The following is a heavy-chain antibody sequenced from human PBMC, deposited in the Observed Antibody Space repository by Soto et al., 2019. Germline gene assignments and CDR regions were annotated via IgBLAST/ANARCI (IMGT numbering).Heavy chain of an antibody. CDR1: GYTFTSYY. Sequence: ASVKVSCKASGYTFTSYYMHWVRQAPGQGLEWMGIINPSGGSTSYAQKFQGRVTMTRDTSTSTVYMELSSRRSEDTAVYYCASGSGGCSGGSCYSGWFDPWGQGTLVTVSS. V-gene: IGHV1-46*01. CDR3: ASGSGGCSGGSCYSGWFDP. CDR2: INPSGGST. D-gene: IGHD2-15*01. J-gene: IGHJ5*02.